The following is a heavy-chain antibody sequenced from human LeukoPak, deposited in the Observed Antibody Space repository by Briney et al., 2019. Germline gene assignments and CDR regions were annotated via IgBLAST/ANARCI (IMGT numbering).Heavy chain of an antibody. CDR2: IYYSGST. CDR3: ARGWSAMIVVVIPYGMDV. Sequence: PSETLSLTCTVSGGSISSSSYYWGWIRQPPGKGLEWIGSIYYSGSTYYNPSLKSRVTISVDTSKNQSSLKLSSVTAADTAVYYCARGWSAMIVVVIPYGMDVWGQGTTVTVSS. D-gene: IGHD3-22*01. V-gene: IGHV4-39*07. J-gene: IGHJ6*02. CDR1: GGSISSSSYY.